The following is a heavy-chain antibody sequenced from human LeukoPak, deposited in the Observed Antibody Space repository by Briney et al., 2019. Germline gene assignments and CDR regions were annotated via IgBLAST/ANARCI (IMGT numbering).Heavy chain of an antibody. J-gene: IGHJ6*02. V-gene: IGHV1-46*01. Sequence: ASVKVSCKASGDTFSSYGFNWVRQAPGQGPEWMGIINPSGGSTSYAQKFQGRVTMTRDTSTSTVYMELSSLRSEDTAVYYCARDSGPGGGYYDFWSGYFGPSYYYGMDVWGQGTTVTVSS. CDR3: ARDSGPGGGYYDFWSGYFGPSYYYGMDV. CDR2: INPSGGST. D-gene: IGHD3-3*01. CDR1: GDTFSSYG.